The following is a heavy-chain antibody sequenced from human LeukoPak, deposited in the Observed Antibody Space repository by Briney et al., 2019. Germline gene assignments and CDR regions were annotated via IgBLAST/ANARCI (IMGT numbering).Heavy chain of an antibody. CDR1: GGTFSSYA. Sequence: SVKVSCKASGGTFSSYAISWVRQAPGQGLEWIGGIIPIFGTANYAQKFQGRVTITTDESTSTAYMELSSLRSEDTAVYYCASYYYDSSGYEQIDYWGQGTLVTVSS. D-gene: IGHD3-22*01. J-gene: IGHJ4*02. CDR3: ASYYYDSSGYEQIDY. CDR2: IIPIFGTA. V-gene: IGHV1-69*05.